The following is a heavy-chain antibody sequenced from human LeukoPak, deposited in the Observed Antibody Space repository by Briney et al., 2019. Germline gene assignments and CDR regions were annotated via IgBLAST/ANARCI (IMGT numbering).Heavy chain of an antibody. Sequence: GGSLRLSCAASGFTFSSYAMNWVRQAPGKGLEWVSGISGSGGSTYSADSVKGRFTISRDNAKNSLYLQMNSLRAEDTAVYYCARGKVVPAAIRSFYYYYMDVWGKGTTVTVSS. CDR1: GFTFSSYA. CDR2: ISGSGGST. D-gene: IGHD2-2*02. J-gene: IGHJ6*03. V-gene: IGHV3-23*01. CDR3: ARGKVVPAAIRSFYYYYMDV.